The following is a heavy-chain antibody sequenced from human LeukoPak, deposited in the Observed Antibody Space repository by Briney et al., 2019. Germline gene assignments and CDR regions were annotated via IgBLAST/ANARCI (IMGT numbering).Heavy chain of an antibody. CDR2: INHSGST. Sequence: SETLSLTCAVYGGSFSGYYWSWIRQPPGKGLEWIGEINHSGSTNYNPSPKSRVTISVDTSKNQFSLKLSSVTAADTAVYYCARAHIVATYYYYYYGMDVWGQGTTVTVSS. J-gene: IGHJ6*02. V-gene: IGHV4-34*01. CDR1: GGSFSGYY. D-gene: IGHD5-12*01. CDR3: ARAHIVATYYYYYYGMDV.